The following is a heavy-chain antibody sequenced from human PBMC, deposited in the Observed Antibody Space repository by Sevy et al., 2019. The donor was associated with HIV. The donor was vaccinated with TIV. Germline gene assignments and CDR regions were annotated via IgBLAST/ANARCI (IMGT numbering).Heavy chain of an antibody. CDR1: GFTFSSYA. CDR2: ISYDGSNK. D-gene: IGHD2-2*01. CDR3: ARRGQLLYNWFDP. V-gene: IGHV3-30-3*01. J-gene: IGHJ5*02. Sequence: GGSLRLSCAASGFTFSSYAMHWVRQAPGKGLEWVAVISYDGSNKYYADSVKGRFTISRDNSKNTLYLQMNSLRAEDTALYYCARRGQLLYNWFDPWGQGTLVTVSS.